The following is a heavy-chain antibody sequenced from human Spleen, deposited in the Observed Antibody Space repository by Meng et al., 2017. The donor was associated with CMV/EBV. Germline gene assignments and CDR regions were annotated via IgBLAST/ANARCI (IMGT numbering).Heavy chain of an antibody. CDR3: ASGQLWCDY. CDR1: GFTFSDYY. V-gene: IGHV3-11*01. D-gene: IGHD4/OR15-4a*01. CDR2: ISSSGSTI. Sequence: GGSLRLSCAASGFTFSDYYMSWIRQAPGKGLEWVSYISSSGSTIYYADSVKGRFIISRDDSKNTLFLQMNSLRAEDTAVYYCASGQLWCDYWGQGTLVTVSS. J-gene: IGHJ4*02.